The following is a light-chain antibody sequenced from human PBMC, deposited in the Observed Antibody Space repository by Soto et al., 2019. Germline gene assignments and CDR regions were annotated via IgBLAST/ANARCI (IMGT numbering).Light chain of an antibody. J-gene: IGLJ2*01. Sequence: QSALTQPASVSGSPGQSITLSCTGTSSDVGGYNYVSWYQQHPGKVPKLMIYEVFRRPSGISDRFSGSKSGNTASLTISGLEAEDEGEYYCCSYTTTSTFVFGGGTKVTVL. V-gene: IGLV2-14*03. CDR1: SSDVGGYNY. CDR2: EVF. CDR3: CSYTTTSTFV.